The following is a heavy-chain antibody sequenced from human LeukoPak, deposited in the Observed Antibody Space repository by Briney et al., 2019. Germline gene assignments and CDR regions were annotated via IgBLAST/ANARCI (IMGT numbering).Heavy chain of an antibody. CDR1: GFTFSDYA. Sequence: GGSLRLSCAASGFTFSDYAMTWVRQAPGKGLEWVSTTSGSGGYTSYADSVKGRFTISRDNSKKTLYLQMTSLRPEDTAVYYCAKGDSASYARGDAFDIWGQGTMVTVSS. J-gene: IGHJ3*02. D-gene: IGHD6-19*01. CDR2: TSGSGGYT. V-gene: IGHV3-23*01. CDR3: AKGDSASYARGDAFDI.